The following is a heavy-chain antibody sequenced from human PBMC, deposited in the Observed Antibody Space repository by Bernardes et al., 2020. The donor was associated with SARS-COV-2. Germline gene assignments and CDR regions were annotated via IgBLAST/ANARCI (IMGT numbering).Heavy chain of an antibody. J-gene: IGHJ6*02. Sequence: ASVKVSCKASGYTFTSYGISWVRQAPGQGLEWMGWISAYNGNTNYAQKLQGRVTMTTDTSTSTAYMELRSLRSDDTAVYYCARGRYIVVVPAATNPDYYYYGMDVWGQGTTVTVS. CDR3: ARGRYIVVVPAATNPDYYYYGMDV. CDR2: ISAYNGNT. D-gene: IGHD2-2*01. CDR1: GYTFTSYG. V-gene: IGHV1-18*01.